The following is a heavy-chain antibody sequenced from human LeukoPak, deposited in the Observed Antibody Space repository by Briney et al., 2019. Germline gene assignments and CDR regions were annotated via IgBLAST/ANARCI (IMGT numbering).Heavy chain of an antibody. CDR2: ISSSSTI. D-gene: IGHD3-10*01. V-gene: IGHV3-48*01. CDR1: GFTFSSYS. CDR3: ARDGGGSGTPYYYYYMDV. Sequence: GGSLRLSCAASGFTFSSYSMNWVRQAPGKGLEWVSYISSSSTIYYADSVKGRFTISRDNAKNSLYLQMNSLRAEDTAVYYCARDGGGSGTPYYYYYMDVWGKGTTVTISS. J-gene: IGHJ6*03.